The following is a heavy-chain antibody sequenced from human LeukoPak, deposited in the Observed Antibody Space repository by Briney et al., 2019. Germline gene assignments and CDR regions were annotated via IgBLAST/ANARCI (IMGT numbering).Heavy chain of an antibody. J-gene: IGHJ4*02. CDR3: ARRAVVPAAVSYFDN. CDR1: GGSINSADSY. CDR2: IFYTGST. D-gene: IGHD2-2*01. Sequence: SETLSLTCTVSGGSINSADSYWSWIRQHSGKGLEWIGYIFYTGSTYYNPSLKGRLGISIDTSKNQFSLNLNSVTAADTAVYYCARRAVVPAAVSYFDNWGQGTLVTVSS. V-gene: IGHV4-31*03.